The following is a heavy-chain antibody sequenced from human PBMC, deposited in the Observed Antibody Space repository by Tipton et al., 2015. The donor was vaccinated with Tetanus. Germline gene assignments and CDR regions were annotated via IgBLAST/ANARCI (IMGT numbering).Heavy chain of an antibody. Sequence: QVQLVQSGAEVKPSGTLSLTCDVSGGPVSSSNWWSWVRQAPGKGLEWIGEIYYSGTTNYNPSLKSRVTISVDTSKNQFSLNISSVTAADTAVYYCAILPKHWPAPRGAPWGQGILVTVSS. CDR3: AILPKHWPAPRGAP. D-gene: IGHD1-1*01. CDR1: GGPVSSSNW. CDR2: IYYSGTT. V-gene: IGHV4-4*02. J-gene: IGHJ5*02.